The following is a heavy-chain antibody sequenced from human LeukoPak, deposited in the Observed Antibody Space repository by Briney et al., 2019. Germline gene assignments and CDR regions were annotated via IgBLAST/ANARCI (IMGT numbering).Heavy chain of an antibody. CDR3: ARGDPGYCSSTSCYLHYYGMDV. Sequence: ASVKVSCKASGYTFTSYYMHWVRQAPGQGLEWMGRINPNSGGTNYAQKFQGRVTMTRDTSISTAYMELSRLRSDDTAVYYCARGDPGYCSSTSCYLHYYGMDVWGQGTTVTASS. V-gene: IGHV1-2*06. CDR1: GYTFTSYY. D-gene: IGHD2-2*01. CDR2: INPNSGGT. J-gene: IGHJ6*02.